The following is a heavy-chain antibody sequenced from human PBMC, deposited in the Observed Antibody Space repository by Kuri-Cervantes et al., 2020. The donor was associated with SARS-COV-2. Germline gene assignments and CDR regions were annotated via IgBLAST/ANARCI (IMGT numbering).Heavy chain of an antibody. J-gene: IGHJ6*02. CDR2: IIPLLHRI. D-gene: IGHD3-3*01. CDR1: GDTFSSYG. Sequence: SVKVSCKASGDTFSSYGISWVRQAPGQGLEWMGRIIPLLHRIDYAQKFQGRVTITADKSTSTAYMELSSLRSEDTAVYYCARDGGTYYEFWSGYHGRGMDVWGQGTTVTVSS. V-gene: IGHV1-69*04. CDR3: ARDGGTYYEFWSGYHGRGMDV.